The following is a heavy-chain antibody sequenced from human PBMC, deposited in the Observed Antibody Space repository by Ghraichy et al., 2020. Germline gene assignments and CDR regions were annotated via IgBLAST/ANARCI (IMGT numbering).Heavy chain of an antibody. Sequence: ASVKVSCKASGYTFTGYYMHWVRQAPGQGLEWMGWINPNSGGTNYAQKFQGRVTMTRDTSISTAYMELSRLRSDDTAVYYCAREGWEDIVVVPAAPQILEAFDIWGQGTMVTVSS. D-gene: IGHD2-2*01. V-gene: IGHV1-2*02. J-gene: IGHJ3*02. CDR2: INPNSGGT. CDR1: GYTFTGYY. CDR3: AREGWEDIVVVPAAPQILEAFDI.